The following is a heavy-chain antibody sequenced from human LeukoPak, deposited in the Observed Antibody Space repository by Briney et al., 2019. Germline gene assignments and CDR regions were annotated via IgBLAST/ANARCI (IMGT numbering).Heavy chain of an antibody. CDR1: RGTFSSYA. Sequence: GASVKVSCKASRGTFSSYAISWVRQAPGQGLEWMGIINPSGGSTSYAQKFQGRVTMTRDMSTSTVYMELSSLRSEDTAVYYCAKTGNSSRYYYMDVWGKGTTVTVSS. J-gene: IGHJ6*03. D-gene: IGHD4-23*01. CDR2: INPSGGST. V-gene: IGHV1-46*01. CDR3: AKTGNSSRYYYMDV.